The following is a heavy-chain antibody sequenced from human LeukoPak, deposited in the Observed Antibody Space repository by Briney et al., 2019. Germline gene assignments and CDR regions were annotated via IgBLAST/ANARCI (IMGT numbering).Heavy chain of an antibody. CDR3: ARVGGCSSTSCSNWFDP. CDR2: INPNSGGT. D-gene: IGHD2-2*01. J-gene: IGHJ5*02. Sequence: GASVKVSCKASGYTFTGYYMHWVRQAPGQGLEWMGWINPNSGGTNYAQKFQGRVTMTRDTSISTAYMELSRLRSDDTAVYYCARVGGCSSTSCSNWFDPWGQGTLVTVSS. V-gene: IGHV1-2*02. CDR1: GYTFTGYY.